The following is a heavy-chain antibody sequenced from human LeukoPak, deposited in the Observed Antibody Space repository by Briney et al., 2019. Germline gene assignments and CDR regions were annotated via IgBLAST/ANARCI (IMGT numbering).Heavy chain of an antibody. Sequence: GGSLRLSCAASGFTFSSYAMSWVRQAPGKGLDWVSAISGSGGSTYYADSVKGRFTISRDNSKNTLYLQMNSLRAEDTAVYYCAKLSGTTGTTGAPHFDYWGQGTLVTVSS. CDR2: ISGSGGST. V-gene: IGHV3-23*01. D-gene: IGHD1-1*01. CDR1: GFTFSSYA. J-gene: IGHJ4*02. CDR3: AKLSGTTGTTGAPHFDY.